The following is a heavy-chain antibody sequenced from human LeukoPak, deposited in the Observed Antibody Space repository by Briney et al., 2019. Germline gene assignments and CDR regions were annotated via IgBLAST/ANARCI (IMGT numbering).Heavy chain of an antibody. CDR3: AKVKWKLIGYFDY. CDR2: LTGDGNT. J-gene: IGHJ4*02. Sequence: GESLRLSCAASGFTFTSYAMSWARQAPGKGLEWVSVLTGDGNTYYADSVKGRFTNSRGDSKNTLFLQMNSLRAEDTAVYFCAKVKWKLIGYFDYWGQGTLVTVSS. CDR1: GFTFTSYA. D-gene: IGHD1-20*01. V-gene: IGHV3-23*01.